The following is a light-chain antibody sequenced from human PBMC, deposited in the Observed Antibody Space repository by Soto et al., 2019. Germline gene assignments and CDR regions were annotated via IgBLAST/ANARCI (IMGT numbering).Light chain of an antibody. CDR1: SSDVGSYNL. J-gene: IGLJ2*01. CDR2: EVS. V-gene: IGLV2-23*02. CDR3: CSYAGSSTYVV. Sequence: QSALTQPASVSGSPGQSITISCTGTSSDVGSYNLVSWYQQHPGKAPKLMIYEVSKRPSGVSNRFSGSKSGNMASLTISGLQDEDEDDYYCCSYAGSSTYVVFGGGTKLTVL.